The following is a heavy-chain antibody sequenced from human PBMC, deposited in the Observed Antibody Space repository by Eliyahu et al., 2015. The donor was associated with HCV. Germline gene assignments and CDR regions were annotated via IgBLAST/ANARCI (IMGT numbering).Heavy chain of an antibody. CDR1: GFTFSSYA. V-gene: IGHV3-23*01. CDR2: ISGSGGST. J-gene: IGHJ3*02. CDR3: ARPRDGGYVEDAFDI. Sequence: EVQLLEYGGGLVQPGGSLRLSCAASGFTFSSYAMGWVRQAPGKGLEWVSAISGSGGSTYYAISVKGRFTVSRDNSKNTLFLQMNSLRGEDTAVYYCARPRDGGYVEDAFDIWGQGTMVTVSS. D-gene: IGHD5-12*01.